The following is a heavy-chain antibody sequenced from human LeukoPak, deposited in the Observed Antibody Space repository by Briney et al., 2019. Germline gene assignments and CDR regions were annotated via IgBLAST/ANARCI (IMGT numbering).Heavy chain of an antibody. CDR1: GFTFSSYG. CDR3: ATTYYDFWSGYYDY. Sequence: GGSLRLSCAASGFTFSSYGMHWVRQAPGKGLEWVAVISYDGSNKYYANSVKGRFTISRDNSTNTLYLQMNSLRAEDTAVYYCATTYYDFWSGYYDYWGQGTLVTVSS. D-gene: IGHD3-3*01. J-gene: IGHJ4*02. V-gene: IGHV3-30*03. CDR2: ISYDGSNK.